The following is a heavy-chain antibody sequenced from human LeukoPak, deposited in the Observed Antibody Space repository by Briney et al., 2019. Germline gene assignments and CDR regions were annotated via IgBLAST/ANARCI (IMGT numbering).Heavy chain of an antibody. J-gene: IGHJ6*02. CDR3: ARDLLWFGELWYYGMDV. CDR1: GYTFTSYY. Sequence: GASVKVSCKASGYTFTSYYMHWVRQAPGQGLEWMGIINPSGGSTSYAQKFQGRVTMTRDTSTSTVYMELSSLRSEDTAVYYCARDLLWFGELWYYGMDVWGQGTTVTVSS. D-gene: IGHD3-10*01. V-gene: IGHV1-46*01. CDR2: INPSGGST.